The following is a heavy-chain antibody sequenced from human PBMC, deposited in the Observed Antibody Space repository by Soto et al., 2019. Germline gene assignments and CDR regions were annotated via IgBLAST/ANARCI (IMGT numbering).Heavy chain of an antibody. Sequence: EVQLSESGGGLVQPGGSLRLSCAASGFTFSSYAMSWVRQAPGKGLEWVSGISGSGSGTYYADSVKGRFTISRDNSKKTLYLQMNSLRAEDTAIYYCAKDPKSTIRFNWFDPGGQGTLVTVSS. CDR3: AKDPKSTIRFNWFDP. V-gene: IGHV3-23*01. D-gene: IGHD2-8*01. J-gene: IGHJ5*02. CDR1: GFTFSSYA. CDR2: ISGSGSGT.